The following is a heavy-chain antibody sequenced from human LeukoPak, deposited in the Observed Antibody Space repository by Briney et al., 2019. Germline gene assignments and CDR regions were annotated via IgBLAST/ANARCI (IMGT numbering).Heavy chain of an antibody. J-gene: IGHJ4*02. CDR3: ARQYSYGYFDY. CDR1: GFTVNNNY. V-gene: IGHV3-66*04. D-gene: IGHD5-18*01. CDR2: IYSGGST. Sequence: SGGSLRLSCAASGFTVNNNYMSWVRQAPGKGLEGVSVIYSGGSTDYADSVKGRFTISRDNSKNTLYLQMNRLRAEDTAVYYCARQYSYGYFDYWGQGTLVTVSS.